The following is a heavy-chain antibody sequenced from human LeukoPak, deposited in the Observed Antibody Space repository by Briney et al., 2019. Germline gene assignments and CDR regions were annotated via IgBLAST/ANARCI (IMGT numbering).Heavy chain of an antibody. Sequence: PGGALRLSCAASGFSFSSYGMHWVRQAPGKGLEWVAFIRYDGSNKYYADSVKGRFTISRDNTKNTLYLQMNSVRAEDTGVYYCARNNGCSYYYDSSGYIDYWGQGTLVTVSS. CDR3: ARNNGCSYYYDSSGYIDY. CDR1: GFSFSSYG. J-gene: IGHJ4*02. CDR2: IRYDGSNK. V-gene: IGHV3-30*02. D-gene: IGHD3-22*01.